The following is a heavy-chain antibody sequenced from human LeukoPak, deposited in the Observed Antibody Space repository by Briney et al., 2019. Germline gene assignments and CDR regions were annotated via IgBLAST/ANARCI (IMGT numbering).Heavy chain of an antibody. CDR3: ARDTATVTSSDAFDI. V-gene: IGHV3-30*03. Sequence: GSLRLSCAASGFTFSSYGMHWVRQAPGKGLEWVAVISYDGSNKYYADSVKGRFTISRDNSKNTLYLQMNSLRAEDTAVYYCARDTATVTSSDAFDIWGQGTMVTVSS. CDR2: ISYDGSNK. J-gene: IGHJ3*02. CDR1: GFTFSSYG. D-gene: IGHD4-17*01.